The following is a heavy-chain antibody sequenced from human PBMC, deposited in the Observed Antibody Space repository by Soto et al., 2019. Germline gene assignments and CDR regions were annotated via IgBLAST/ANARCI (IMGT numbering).Heavy chain of an antibody. D-gene: IGHD1-26*01. Sequence: QVQLVESGGGVVQPGRSLRLSCAASGFTFSSYAMHWVRQAPGKGLEWVAVISYDGSNKYYADSVKGRFTISRDNSKNALYLQMNSLRAEDTAVYYCASEWELRLMHAFDIWGQGTMVTVSS. J-gene: IGHJ3*02. V-gene: IGHV3-30-3*01. CDR2: ISYDGSNK. CDR3: ASEWELRLMHAFDI. CDR1: GFTFSSYA.